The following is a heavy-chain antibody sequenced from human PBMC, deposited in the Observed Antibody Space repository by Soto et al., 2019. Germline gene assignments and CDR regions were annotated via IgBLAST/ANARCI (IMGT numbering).Heavy chain of an antibody. CDR1: GFHFDNYC. D-gene: IGHD3-22*01. V-gene: IGHV3-33*01. CDR2: IWYDGRNK. Sequence: PGGSLRLSCAASGFHFDNYCFHWVRQAPGKGLEWVAVIWYDGRNKDYADSVKGRFTTSKDNSKNTLYLQMNSLRAEDTAVYYCARDGSYYDVDYWGPGTLVTVSS. J-gene: IGHJ4*02. CDR3: ARDGSYYDVDY.